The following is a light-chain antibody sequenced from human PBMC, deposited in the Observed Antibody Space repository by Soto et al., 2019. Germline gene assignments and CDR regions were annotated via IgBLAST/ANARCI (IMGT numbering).Light chain of an antibody. CDR2: GAF. CDR3: QQYDKWPYT. J-gene: IGKJ2*01. CDR1: QIVGTN. V-gene: IGKV3-15*01. Sequence: EIVLTQSPVTLSVSPGERATLSCKTSQIVGTNLAWYQQKPGQAPRLLMYGAFIRAPGFPVRFRGTGSGSEFTLTISSLQSEDGALYYCQQYDKWPYTFGQGTKVDI.